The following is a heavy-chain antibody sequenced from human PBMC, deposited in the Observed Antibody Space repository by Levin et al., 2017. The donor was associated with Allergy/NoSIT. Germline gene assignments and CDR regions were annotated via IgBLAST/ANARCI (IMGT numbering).Heavy chain of an antibody. V-gene: IGHV3-7*01. CDR2: IKEDGGEK. CDR1: GFTFSSHW. CDR3: ARSLNGYDNFDY. Sequence: GESLKISCAASGFTFSSHWMTWVRLAPGKGLEWVANIKEDGGEKYYVDSVKGRFTISRDNAKNSLFLQMNSLRAEDTAVYYCARSLNGYDNFDYWGQGTLVTVSS. J-gene: IGHJ4*02. D-gene: IGHD5-12*01.